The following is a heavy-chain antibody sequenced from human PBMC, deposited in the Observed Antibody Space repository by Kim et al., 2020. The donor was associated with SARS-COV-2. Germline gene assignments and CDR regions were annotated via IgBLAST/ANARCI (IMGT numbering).Heavy chain of an antibody. J-gene: IGHJ6*04. CDR2: I. CDR3: ARVMGRFLEHI. D-gene: IGHD3-3*01. V-gene: IGHV3-48*03. Sequence: ISYADSVKGRFPISRDNAKNSLYLQMNSLGADDTAVYYCARVMGRFLEHIWGKGTTVTVSS.